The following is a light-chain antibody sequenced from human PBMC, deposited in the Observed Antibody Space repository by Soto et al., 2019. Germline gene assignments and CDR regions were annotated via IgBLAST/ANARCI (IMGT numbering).Light chain of an antibody. CDR2: DAS. J-gene: IGKJ5*01. CDR1: QSVGTY. CDR3: QHRNSWPPPET. V-gene: IGKV3-11*01. Sequence: EIVLTQSPATLSLSPGERATLSCRASQSVGTYLAWYQLKPGQAPRLLIYDASNRATGIPARFSGSGSGTDFTLNIISLEPEDFAAYYCQHRNSWPPPETLGKGTGLEIK.